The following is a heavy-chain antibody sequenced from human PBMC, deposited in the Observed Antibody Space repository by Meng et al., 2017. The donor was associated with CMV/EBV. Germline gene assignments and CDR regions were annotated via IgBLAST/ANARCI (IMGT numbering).Heavy chain of an antibody. J-gene: IGHJ4*02. V-gene: IGHV4-30-4*08. D-gene: IGHD2-2*01. Sequence: QEPLQGPGPGLVKPSQTLSLTCTVPGGSISSGDYYWSWIRQPPGKGLEWIGYIYYSGSTYYNPSLKSRVTISVDTSKNQFSLKLSSVTAADTAVYYCARVGRTSCYDYWGQGTLVTVSS. CDR1: GGSISSGDYY. CDR2: IYYSGST. CDR3: ARVGRTSCYDY.